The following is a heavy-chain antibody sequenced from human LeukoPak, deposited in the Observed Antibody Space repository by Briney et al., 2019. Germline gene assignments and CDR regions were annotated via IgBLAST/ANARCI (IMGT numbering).Heavy chain of an antibody. Sequence: GGSLRLSCAASGFTFSDYYMSWIRQAPGKGLEWVAVISYDGSNKYYADSVKGRFTISRDNSKNTLYLQMNSLRAEDTAVYYCAKLDIVAYFFDYWGQGTLATVSS. D-gene: IGHD5-12*01. CDR2: ISYDGSNK. CDR1: GFTFSDYY. CDR3: AKLDIVAYFFDY. J-gene: IGHJ4*02. V-gene: IGHV3-30*18.